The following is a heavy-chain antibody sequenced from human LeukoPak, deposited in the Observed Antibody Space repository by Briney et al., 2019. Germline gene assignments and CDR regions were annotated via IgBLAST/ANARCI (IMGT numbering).Heavy chain of an antibody. Sequence: GGSLRLSCAASGFSLNNYAMNWARQATGRGLEWVSAISASGGTTYNSDSVKGRFTISRDSAKNTLYLQINSLRAEDSAVYYCAKASSSWYSDFDYWGRGTLVTVSS. J-gene: IGHJ4*02. CDR2: ISASGGTT. D-gene: IGHD6-13*01. V-gene: IGHV3-23*01. CDR1: GFSLNNYA. CDR3: AKASSSWYSDFDY.